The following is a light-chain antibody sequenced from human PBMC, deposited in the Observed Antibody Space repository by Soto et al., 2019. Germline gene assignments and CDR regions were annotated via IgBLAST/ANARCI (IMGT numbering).Light chain of an antibody. Sequence: DVVMTQTPLSLSVAPGQPASISCKSSQSLLHITGETFLFWYLQKPGQSPQLLIYEVSTRVSGVRDRFSGSGSGTDFTLEISRVETDDVGIDYCMQSTQLPPTFGQGTRLGIE. CDR3: MQSTQLPPT. V-gene: IGKV2D-29*02. CDR2: EVS. J-gene: IGKJ5*01. CDR1: QSLLHITGETF.